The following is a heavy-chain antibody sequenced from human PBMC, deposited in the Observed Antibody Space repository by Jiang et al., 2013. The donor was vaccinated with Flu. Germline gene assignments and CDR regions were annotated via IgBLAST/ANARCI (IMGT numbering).Heavy chain of an antibody. Sequence: GAEVKKPGASVKVSCKTSGYTFTNYGITWVRQAPGQGLEWIGWISGYSGHTNYAQKFQGRVTMSTDTSTSTAYMELRSLRSDDTAVYYCAREGYREVDYWGQGTRVTVSS. CDR2: ISGYSGHT. J-gene: IGHJ4*02. CDR3: AREGYREVDY. D-gene: IGHD5-18*01. V-gene: IGHV1-18*04. CDR1: GYTFTNYG.